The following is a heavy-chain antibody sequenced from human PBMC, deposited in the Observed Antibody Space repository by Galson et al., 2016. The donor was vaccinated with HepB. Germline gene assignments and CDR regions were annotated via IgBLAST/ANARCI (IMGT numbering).Heavy chain of an antibody. CDR3: AKDLIAVAGPYFDS. CDR2: IYSGGTT. J-gene: IGHJ4*02. V-gene: IGHV3-53*01. Sequence: SLRLSCAASGFSVSRNYMSWVRQAPGKGLEWVSLIYSGGTTYYADSVKGRFIISRDNSKNTLYLQMTSLRAEDTAVYYCAKDLIAVAGPYFDSWGQGTLVTVSS. CDR1: GFSVSRNY. D-gene: IGHD6-19*01.